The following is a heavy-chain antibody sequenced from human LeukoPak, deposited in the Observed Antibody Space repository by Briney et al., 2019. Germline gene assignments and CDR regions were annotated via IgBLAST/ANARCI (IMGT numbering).Heavy chain of an antibody. J-gene: IGHJ5*02. V-gene: IGHV4-31*03. CDR2: IYYSGST. D-gene: IGHD2-15*01. CDR3: AREASRTGYCSGGSCYSGPRGNWFDP. Sequence: PSETLSLTCTVSGGSISSGGYYWSWIRQHPGKGLEWIGYIYYSGSTYYNPSLKSRVTISVDTSKNQFSLKLSSVTAADTAVYYCAREASRTGYCSGGSCYSGPRGNWFDPWGQGTLVTVSS. CDR1: GGSISSGGYY.